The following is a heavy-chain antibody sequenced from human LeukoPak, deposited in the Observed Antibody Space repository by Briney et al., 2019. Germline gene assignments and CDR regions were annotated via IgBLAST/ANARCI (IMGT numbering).Heavy chain of an antibody. D-gene: IGHD1-26*01. CDR1: GGSISSYY. J-gene: IGHJ4*02. CDR3: AGISGSYSSGEY. CDR2: IYYSGST. V-gene: IGHV4-59*01. Sequence: SETLSLTCTASGGSISSYYRSWIRQPPGKGLEWIGYIYYSGSTNYNPSLKSRVTISVDTSKNQFSLKLSSVTAADTAVYFCAGISGSYSSGEYWGQGNPLTVSS.